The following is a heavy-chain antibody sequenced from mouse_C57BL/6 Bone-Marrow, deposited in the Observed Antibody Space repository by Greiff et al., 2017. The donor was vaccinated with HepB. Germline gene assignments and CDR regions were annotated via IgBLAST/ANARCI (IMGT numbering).Heavy chain of an antibody. CDR1: DSEVFPIAY. Sequence: VQLQQSGSELRSPGSSVKLSCKDFDSEVFPIAYMSWVRQKPGHGFEWIGGILPSIGRTIYGEKFEDKATLDADTLSKTAYLELNSLTSEDSAIYYCARDYYGSSYEAWFAYWGQGTLVTVSA. V-gene: IGHV15-2*01. D-gene: IGHD1-1*01. CDR2: ILPSIGRT. CDR3: ARDYYGSSYEAWFAY. J-gene: IGHJ3*01.